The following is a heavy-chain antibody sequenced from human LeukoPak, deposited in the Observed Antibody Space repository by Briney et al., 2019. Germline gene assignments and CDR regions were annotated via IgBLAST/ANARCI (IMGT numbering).Heavy chain of an antibody. CDR2: ISGSGGST. Sequence: GGSLRLSCAASGFTSSSYAMSWVRQAPGKGLEWVSAISGSGGSTYYADSVKGRFTISRDNSKNTLYLQMNSLRAEDTAVYYCARDGYCSSTSCPRATGYWGQGTLVTVSS. V-gene: IGHV3-23*01. J-gene: IGHJ4*02. D-gene: IGHD2-2*01. CDR3: ARDGYCSSTSCPRATGY. CDR1: GFTSSSYA.